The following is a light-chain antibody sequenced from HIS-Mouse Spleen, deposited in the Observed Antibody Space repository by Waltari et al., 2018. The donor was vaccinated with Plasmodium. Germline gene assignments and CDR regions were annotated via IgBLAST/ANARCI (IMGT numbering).Light chain of an antibody. CDR2: DVS. J-gene: IGLJ2*01. Sequence: QSALTQPRSVSGSPGQSVTISCTGTSSDVGGYNYVSWYQQHPGKAPKLMILDVSKRPSGVPDRFSGSKSGNTASLTSSGLQAEDEADYYCCSYAGSYTLVFGGGTKLTVL. CDR3: CSYAGSYTLV. CDR1: SSDVGGYNY. V-gene: IGLV2-11*01.